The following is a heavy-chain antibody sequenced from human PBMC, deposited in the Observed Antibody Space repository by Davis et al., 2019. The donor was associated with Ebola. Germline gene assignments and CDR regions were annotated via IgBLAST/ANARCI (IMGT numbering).Heavy chain of an antibody. CDR1: GFTFSSYW. V-gene: IGHV3-74*01. CDR2: LYTDGSRT. CDR3: ARLFGVIPVFDY. J-gene: IGHJ4*02. Sequence: GESLKISCAASGFTFSSYWMHWVRQAPGKGLVWVSRLYTDGSRTSYAESVRGRFTISRDNAKNSLYLEMNSLRDEDTAVYYCARLFGVIPVFDYWGQGTLVTVSS. D-gene: IGHD3-3*01.